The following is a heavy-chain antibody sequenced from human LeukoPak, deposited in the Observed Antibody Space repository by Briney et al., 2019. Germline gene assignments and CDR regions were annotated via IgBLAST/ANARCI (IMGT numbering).Heavy chain of an antibody. Sequence: GGSLRLSCAASGFTFDDYGMSWVRQAPGKGLEWVSGINWNGGSTGYADSVKGRFTISRDNAKNSLYLQMNSLRAEDTALYHCARHKLKYFAYSGSLYPWGQGTLVTVSS. CDR2: INWNGGST. V-gene: IGHV3-20*01. CDR1: GFTFDDYG. J-gene: IGHJ5*02. CDR3: ARHKLKYFAYSGSLYP. D-gene: IGHD3-9*01.